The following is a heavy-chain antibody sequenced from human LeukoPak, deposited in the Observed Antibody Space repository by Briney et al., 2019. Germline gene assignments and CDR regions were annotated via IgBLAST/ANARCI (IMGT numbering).Heavy chain of an antibody. Sequence: ASVKVSCKASGYTFTGYYMHWVRQAPGQGFEWMGWINPNSGGTNYAQKFQGRVTMTRDTSISTAYMELSRLRSDDTAVYYCARDSPRAYSSGWYYYYYMDVWGKGTTVTVSS. CDR3: ARDSPRAYSSGWYYYYYMDV. CDR1: GYTFTGYY. D-gene: IGHD6-19*01. J-gene: IGHJ6*03. V-gene: IGHV1-2*02. CDR2: INPNSGGT.